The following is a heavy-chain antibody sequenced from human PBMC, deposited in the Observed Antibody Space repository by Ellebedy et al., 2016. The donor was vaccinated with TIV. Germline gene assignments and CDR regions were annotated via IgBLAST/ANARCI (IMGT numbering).Heavy chain of an antibody. D-gene: IGHD1-26*01. J-gene: IGHJ4*02. CDR3: VRGEGREIPYFDY. Sequence: PGGSLRLSCAASGFTFSNYAMGWVRQAPGKGLEWVSSFSYRGARTYYADSVKGRFIISRDNSKNTLYLQMNSLRVEDTAIYYCVRGEGREIPYFDYWGQGALVAVSS. CDR1: GFTFSNYA. V-gene: IGHV3-23*01. CDR2: FSYRGART.